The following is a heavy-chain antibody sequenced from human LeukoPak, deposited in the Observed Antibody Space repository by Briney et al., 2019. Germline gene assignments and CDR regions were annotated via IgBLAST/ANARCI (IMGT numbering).Heavy chain of an antibody. CDR2: IIPLFGTA. V-gene: IGHV1-69*05. D-gene: IGHD2-2*01. CDR3: ARDSLDCSSTSCSQPAYYYYYMDV. Sequence: SVKVSCKASGGTFSSYAISWVRQAPGQGLEWMGGIIPLFGTANYAQKFQGRVTITTDESTSTAYMELSSLRSEDTAVYYCARDSLDCSSTSCSQPAYYYYYMDVWGKGTTVTVSS. CDR1: GGTFSSYA. J-gene: IGHJ6*03.